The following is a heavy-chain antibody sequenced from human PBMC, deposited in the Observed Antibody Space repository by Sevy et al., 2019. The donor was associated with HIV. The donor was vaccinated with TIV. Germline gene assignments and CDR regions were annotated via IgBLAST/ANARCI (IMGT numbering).Heavy chain of an antibody. CDR3: ARDSLWFGDYYFDY. D-gene: IGHD3-10*01. CDR1: GFTFSSYS. Sequence: GESLKISCAASGFTFSSYSMNWVRQAPGKGLEWVSYISSSSSTIYYADSVKGRFTISRDNAKNSLYLQMNSLRDEDTAVYYCARDSLWFGDYYFDYWGQGTLVTVSS. J-gene: IGHJ4*02. CDR2: ISSSSSTI. V-gene: IGHV3-48*02.